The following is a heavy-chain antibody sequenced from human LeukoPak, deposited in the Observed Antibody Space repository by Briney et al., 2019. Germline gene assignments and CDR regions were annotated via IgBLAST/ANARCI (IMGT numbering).Heavy chain of an antibody. D-gene: IGHD2-2*01. V-gene: IGHV4-59*01. CDR3: ARLPPRLGYCSSTSCPPDPRWGSSSPFVDY. J-gene: IGHJ4*02. CDR2: IYYSGST. CDR1: GGSISSYY. Sequence: SETLSLTCTVSGGSISSYYWSWIRQPPGKGLEWIGYIYYSGSTNYNPSLKSRVTISVDTSKNQFSLKLSSVTAADTAVYYCARLPPRLGYCSSTSCPPDPRWGSSSPFVDYWGQGTLVTVSS.